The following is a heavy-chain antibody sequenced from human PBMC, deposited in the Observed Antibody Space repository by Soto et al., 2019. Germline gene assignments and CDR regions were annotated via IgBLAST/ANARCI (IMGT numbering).Heavy chain of an antibody. V-gene: IGHV1-18*01. J-gene: IGHJ6*02. Sequence: QVQLVQSGAEVKKPGASVKVSCKASGYTFTSYGISWVRQAPGQGLEWMGWISAYNGNTNYAQKLQGRVTMTTDTSTSTAYRELRSLRSDDTAVYYCARYDKDGYYYYYGMDVWGQGTTVTVSS. D-gene: IGHD3-22*01. CDR3: ARYDKDGYYYYYGMDV. CDR1: GYTFTSYG. CDR2: ISAYNGNT.